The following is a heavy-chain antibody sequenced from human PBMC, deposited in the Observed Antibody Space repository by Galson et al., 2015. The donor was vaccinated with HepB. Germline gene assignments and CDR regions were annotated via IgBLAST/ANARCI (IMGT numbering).Heavy chain of an antibody. CDR3: ARGELGYCSSTSCPNWFDP. V-gene: IGHV4-31*02. Sequence: LRLSCAASGFTFSSYALTWVRQAPGKGLEWIGYIYYSGSTYYNPSLKSRVTISVDTSKNQFSLKLSSVTAADTAVYYCARGELGYCSSTSCPNWFDPWGQGTLVTVSS. CDR1: GFTFSSYA. D-gene: IGHD2-2*01. CDR2: IYYSGST. J-gene: IGHJ5*02.